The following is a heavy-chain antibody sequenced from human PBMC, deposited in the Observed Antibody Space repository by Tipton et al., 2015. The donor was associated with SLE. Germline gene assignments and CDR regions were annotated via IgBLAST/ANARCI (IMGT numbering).Heavy chain of an antibody. CDR1: GGSISSYY. CDR2: IYYSGST. Sequence: TLSLTCTVSGGSISSYYWSWIRQPPGKGLEWIGYIYYSGSTYYNPSLKSRVTISVDTSKNQFSLKLSSVTAADTAVYYCARYGDDYGDNAHALETWGQGTLVIVSA. CDR3: ARYGDDYGDNAHALET. V-gene: IGHV4-59*12. J-gene: IGHJ3*02. D-gene: IGHD4-17*01.